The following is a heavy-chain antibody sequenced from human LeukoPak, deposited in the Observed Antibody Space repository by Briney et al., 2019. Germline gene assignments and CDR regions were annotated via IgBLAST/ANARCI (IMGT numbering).Heavy chain of an antibody. J-gene: IGHJ6*03. Sequence: ASVKVSYKASGYTFTSYGISWVRQAPGQGLEWMGWISAYNGNTNYAQKLQGRVTMTTDTSTSTAYMELRSLRSDDTAVYYCARGGVVVPAALYYYYYMDVWGKGTTVTVSS. D-gene: IGHD2-2*01. CDR2: ISAYNGNT. CDR3: ARGGVVVPAALYYYYYMDV. V-gene: IGHV1-18*01. CDR1: GYTFTSYG.